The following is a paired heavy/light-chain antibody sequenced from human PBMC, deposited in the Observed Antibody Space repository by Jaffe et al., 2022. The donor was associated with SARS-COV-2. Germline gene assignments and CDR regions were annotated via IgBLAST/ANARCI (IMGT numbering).Light chain of an antibody. CDR2: RAS. CDR1: QSVSSSL. V-gene: IGKV3-20*01. J-gene: IGKJ1*01. CDR3: QQYATSVRT. Sequence: EIVLTQSPGTLSLSPGERATLSCRASQSVSSSLLAWYQQKPGQVPRLLIYRASSRATGIPDRFSGSGSGTDFTLTISRLEPEDFAVYYCQQYATSVRTFGQGTKVEIK.
Heavy chain of an antibody. J-gene: IGHJ3*02. Sequence: QVQLVQSGAEVKKPGASVKVSCKASGYTFTGYYVHWVRQAPGQGLEWMGRINPNSGGTDSAQKFQGRVTMTRETSISTGYMELNSLTSDDTAVYYCTTSIHVDAGDGAFDIWGQGTVV. D-gene: IGHD5-18*01. CDR2: INPNSGGT. CDR1: GYTFTGYY. CDR3: TTSIHVDAGDGAFDI. V-gene: IGHV1-2*06.